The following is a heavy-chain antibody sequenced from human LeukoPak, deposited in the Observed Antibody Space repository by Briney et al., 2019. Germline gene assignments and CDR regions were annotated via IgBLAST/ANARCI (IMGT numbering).Heavy chain of an antibody. CDR3: AKTRPSSSPRYFDY. CDR1: GFTFSNYG. CDR2: IWYEGTNK. J-gene: IGHJ4*02. D-gene: IGHD6-6*01. V-gene: IGHV3-33*06. Sequence: GGSLRLSCAGSGFTFSNYGMHWVRQAPGKGLEWVAVIWYEGTNKYYADSVKGRFTISRDNSKNTLYLQMDSLRAEDTAVYYCAKTRPSSSPRYFDYWGQGTLVTVSS.